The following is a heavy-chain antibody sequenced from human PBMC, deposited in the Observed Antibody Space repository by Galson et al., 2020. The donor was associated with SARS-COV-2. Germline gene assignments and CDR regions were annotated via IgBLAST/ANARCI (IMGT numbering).Heavy chain of an antibody. V-gene: IGHV3-30-3*01. J-gene: IGHJ4*02. Sequence: GGSLRLSCAASGFTFSSYAMHWVRQAPGQGLEWVAVISYDGSNKYYADSVKGRFTISRDNSKNTLYLQMNSLRAEDTAVYYCARARDGYRNFDYWGQGTLVTVSS. CDR1: GFTFSSYA. CDR3: ARARDGYRNFDY. D-gene: IGHD5-12*01. CDR2: ISYDGSNK.